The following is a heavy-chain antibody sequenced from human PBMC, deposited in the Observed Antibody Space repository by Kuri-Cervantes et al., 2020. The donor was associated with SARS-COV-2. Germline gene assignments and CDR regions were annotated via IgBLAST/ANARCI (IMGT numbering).Heavy chain of an antibody. CDR3: ARDLGRGYDYGMDV. V-gene: IGHV3-23*01. Sequence: GESLKISCATSGFTFSGCAMSWVRQAPGKGLEWVSAISAAGGTTYYADSVKGRFTISRDNYKNTLYLQMNSLRAEDTAVYYCARDLGRGYDYGMDVWGQGTTVTVSS. CDR2: ISAAGGTT. D-gene: IGHD3-16*01. J-gene: IGHJ6*02. CDR1: GFTFSGCA.